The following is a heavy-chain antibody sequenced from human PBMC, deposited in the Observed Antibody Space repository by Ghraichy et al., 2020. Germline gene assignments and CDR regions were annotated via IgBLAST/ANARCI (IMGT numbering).Heavy chain of an antibody. D-gene: IGHD3/OR15-3a*01. CDR3: AQGLTPAYFDY. V-gene: IGHV4-61*01. J-gene: IGHJ4*02. CDR1: GGSVSSGSYY. Sequence: ESLNISCTVSGGSVSSGSYYWSWIRQPPGKGLEWIGYIYYSGSTNYNPSLKSRVTISVDTSKNQFSLKLSSVTAADTAVYYCAQGLTPAYFDYWGQGTLVTVSS. CDR2: IYYSGST.